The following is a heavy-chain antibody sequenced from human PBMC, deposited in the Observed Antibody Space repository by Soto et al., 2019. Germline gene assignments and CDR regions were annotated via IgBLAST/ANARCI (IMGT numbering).Heavy chain of an antibody. CDR1: GFTFSSYS. Sequence: GGSLRLSCAASGFTFSSYSMNWVRQAPGKGLEWVSSISSSSSYIYYADSVKGRFTISRDNAKNSLYLQMNSLRAEDTAVYYCARDSGSRWNYYYYYGMDVWGQGTTVTVSS. D-gene: IGHD2-15*01. J-gene: IGHJ6*02. CDR3: ARDSGSRWNYYYYYGMDV. V-gene: IGHV3-21*01. CDR2: ISSSSSYI.